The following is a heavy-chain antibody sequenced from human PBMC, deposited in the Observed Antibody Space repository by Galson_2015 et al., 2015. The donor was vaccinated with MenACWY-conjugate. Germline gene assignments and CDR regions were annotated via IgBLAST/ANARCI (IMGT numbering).Heavy chain of an antibody. CDR1: GSSFSTYW. V-gene: IGHV5-51*01. Sequence: QSGAEVKKPGESLKISCKGSGSSFSTYWIAWVRQLPGKGLEWMGLISPGDSNTRYSPAFHGQVTISADKSISTAYLQLHSLQASDTAMYYCARHPPGGRGMDVWGQGTTVTVSS. CDR2: ISPGDSNT. J-gene: IGHJ6*02. D-gene: IGHD1-26*01. CDR3: ARHPPGGRGMDV.